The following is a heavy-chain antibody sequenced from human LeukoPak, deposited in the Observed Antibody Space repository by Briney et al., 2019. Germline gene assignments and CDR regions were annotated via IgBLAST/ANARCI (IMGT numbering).Heavy chain of an antibody. D-gene: IGHD2-15*01. CDR2: ISGGST. V-gene: IGHV3-69-1*01. CDR1: VFTFSDYA. CDR3: ARDPPYCSGDNCYFDS. J-gene: IGHJ4*02. Sequence: GGSLRLSCAASVFTFSDYAMSWVRQAPGKGLEWVSSISGGSTYYADSVKGRFTISRDNGKRSLYLQMNSLRAEDTAVYYCARDPPYCSGDNCYFDSWGQGTLVTVSS.